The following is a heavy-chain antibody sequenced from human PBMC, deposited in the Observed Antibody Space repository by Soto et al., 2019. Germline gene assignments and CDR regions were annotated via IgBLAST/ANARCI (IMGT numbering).Heavy chain of an antibody. J-gene: IGHJ6*02. Sequence: QCQLLQSGVEVKKPGASVTVSCKTSGYTFSNYGINWGRQAPGQGLEGMGWSSGYNGNTNYAQTVQGRVTMTTDTSTGTVYMGLRSLKSDDTAIYYCARFIMVGGWSDPNYCHGMDVWRQGTTVTVSS. D-gene: IGHD6-19*01. V-gene: IGHV1-18*01. CDR3: ARFIMVGGWSDPNYCHGMDV. CDR1: GYTFSNYG. CDR2: SSGYNGNT.